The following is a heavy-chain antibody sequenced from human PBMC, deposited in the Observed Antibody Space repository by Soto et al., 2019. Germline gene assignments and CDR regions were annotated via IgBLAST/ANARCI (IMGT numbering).Heavy chain of an antibody. V-gene: IGHV4-31*01. D-gene: IGHD2-2*01. J-gene: IGHJ4*02. CDR3: ARHDCSRSGGCPCFDS. CDR1: GGSISSGCYY. Sequence: SETLSLTCTVSGGSISSGCYYWSWIRQHQGKDLEGIGYNYYSGSTYYNPTLKSPVTISVDTSKNQFTLKLSSVTAADTAVYYCARHDCSRSGGCPCFDSCGQGALVTVSS. CDR2: NYYSGST.